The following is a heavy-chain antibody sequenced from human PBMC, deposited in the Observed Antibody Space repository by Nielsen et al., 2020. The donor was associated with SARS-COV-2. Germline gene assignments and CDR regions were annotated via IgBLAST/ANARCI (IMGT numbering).Heavy chain of an antibody. CDR2: ISYDGSNK. V-gene: IGHV3-30*18. Sequence: VRQAPGKGLEWVAVISYDGSNKYYADSVKGRFTISRDNSKNTLYLQMNGLRAEDTAVYYCAKDLRRITMVRGVMPRSAFDIWGQGTMVTVSS. CDR3: AKDLRRITMVRGVMPRSAFDI. J-gene: IGHJ3*02. D-gene: IGHD3-10*01.